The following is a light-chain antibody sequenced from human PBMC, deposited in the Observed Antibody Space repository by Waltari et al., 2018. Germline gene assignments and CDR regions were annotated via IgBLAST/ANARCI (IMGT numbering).Light chain of an antibody. CDR3: QAWDSSTAVV. J-gene: IGLJ2*01. V-gene: IGLV3-1*01. CDR1: KLGDKY. Sequence: SYGLTPPPSVSVSPGQTASISCSGCKLGDKYACWYQQKPGQSPVLVIYQDIERPPGIPERFSGSNSGNTATLTISGTQAMDEADYYCQAWDSSTAVVFGGGTKLTVL. CDR2: QDI.